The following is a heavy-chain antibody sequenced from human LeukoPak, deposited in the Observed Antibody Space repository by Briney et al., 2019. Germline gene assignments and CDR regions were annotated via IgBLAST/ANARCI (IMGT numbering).Heavy chain of an antibody. D-gene: IGHD4-17*01. CDR1: GGTFSSYA. V-gene: IGHV1-69*13. Sequence: GASVKVSCKASGGTFSSYAISWVRQAPGQGLEWMGGIIPIFGTANYAQKFQGRVTITADESTSTAYMELSSLRSEDTAVYYCARVKGDYDWYFDYWGQGTLVTVSS. CDR3: ARVKGDYDWYFDY. J-gene: IGHJ4*02. CDR2: IIPIFGTA.